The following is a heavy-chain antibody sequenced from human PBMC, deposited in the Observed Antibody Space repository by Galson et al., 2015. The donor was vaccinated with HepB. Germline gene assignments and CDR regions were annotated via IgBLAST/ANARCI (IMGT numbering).Heavy chain of an antibody. D-gene: IGHD4-23*01. V-gene: IGHV3-48*01. CDR3: ARDLYSVGHYYYYYGMDV. J-gene: IGHJ6*02. CDR2: ISSSSSTI. CDR1: GFTFSSYS. Sequence: SLRLSCAASGFTFSSYSMNWVRQAPGKGLEWVSYISSSSSTIYYADSVKGRFTISRDNSKNTLYLQMNSLRAEDTAVYYCARDLYSVGHYYYYYGMDVWGQGTTVTVSS.